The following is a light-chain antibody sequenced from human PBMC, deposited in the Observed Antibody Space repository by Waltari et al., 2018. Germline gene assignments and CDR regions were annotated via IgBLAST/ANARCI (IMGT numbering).Light chain of an antibody. J-gene: IGKJ3*01. Sequence: IQLTQSPLSLSASVGDRVTITCRARQGISSYLAWYQQKAGRAPKILIYGGWTWPNGVPSRFIGSGFGTDFTLTISSLQPEDFATYYCLQVNSYPFTFGPGTTVDIK. CDR1: QGISSY. CDR2: GGW. CDR3: LQVNSYPFT. V-gene: IGKV1-9*01.